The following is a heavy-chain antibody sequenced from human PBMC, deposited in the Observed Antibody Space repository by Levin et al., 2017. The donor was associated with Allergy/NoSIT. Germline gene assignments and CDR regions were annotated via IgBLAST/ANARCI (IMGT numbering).Heavy chain of an antibody. Sequence: SGPTLVKPTQTLTLTCTFSGFSLSTSGVGVGWIRQSPGKALECLALIYWDDDKRYSPSLRSRLTITKDTSRNQVVLTMTNMDPVDTATYYCAHRLEYSGNWDVGWFDPWGQGTQVTVSS. D-gene: IGHD6-13*01. CDR2: IYWDDDK. J-gene: IGHJ5*02. CDR3: AHRLEYSGNWDVGWFDP. V-gene: IGHV2-5*02. CDR1: GFSLSTSGVG.